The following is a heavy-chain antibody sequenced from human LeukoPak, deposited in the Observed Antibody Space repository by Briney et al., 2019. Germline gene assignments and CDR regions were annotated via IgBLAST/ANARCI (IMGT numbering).Heavy chain of an antibody. V-gene: IGHV4-61*09. J-gene: IGHJ3*01. CDR3: ARDGDAVSAAIAGAFDL. D-gene: IGHD2-2*01. CDR1: GVSISSGNFY. Sequence: TASETLSLTCTVSGVSISSGNFYWSWIRQSAGKGLEWIGHVYSTGNTKFNPSFKNRVIISADTSKNQISLRLRSVTAADTAMFFCARDGDAVSAAIAGAFDLWGRGTLVTVSS. CDR2: VYSTGNT.